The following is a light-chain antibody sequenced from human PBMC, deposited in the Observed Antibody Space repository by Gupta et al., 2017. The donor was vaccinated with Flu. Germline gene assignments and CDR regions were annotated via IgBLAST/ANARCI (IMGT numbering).Light chain of an antibody. V-gene: IGLV2-14*01. J-gene: IGLJ3*02. CDR1: SSEVGDYAY. Sequence: TSSEVGDYAYVSWYQQHPGQAPKLILYEVKNRPSGISDRVSGSKSGKTASLTISGLQAEDEAHYFCSSYTRIDTVVFGGGTKLTVL. CDR3: SSYTRIDTVV. CDR2: EVK.